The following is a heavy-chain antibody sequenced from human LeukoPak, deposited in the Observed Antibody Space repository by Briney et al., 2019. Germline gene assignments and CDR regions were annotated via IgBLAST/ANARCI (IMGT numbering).Heavy chain of an antibody. J-gene: IGHJ3*02. CDR2: IIPIFGTA. D-gene: IGHD2-2*01. Sequence: SVKVSCKASGGTFSSYAISWVRQAPGQGLEWMGGIIPIFGTANYAQKFQGRVTITADESTSTAYMELSSLRSEDTAVYYCARRGGYRGYCSSTSCYRAFDIWGQGTMVTVSS. V-gene: IGHV1-69*13. CDR3: ARRGGYRGYCSSTSCYRAFDI. CDR1: GGTFSSYA.